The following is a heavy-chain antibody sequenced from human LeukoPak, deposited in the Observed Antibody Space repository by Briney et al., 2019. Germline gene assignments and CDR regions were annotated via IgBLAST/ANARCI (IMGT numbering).Heavy chain of an antibody. CDR3: ARDYGGHGEYFDY. CDR2: ISSSGNII. CDR1: GFPFSSYT. Sequence: GGSLRLSCAASGFPFSSYTINWVRQAPGKGLEWVSYISSSGNIIDYADSVKGRFTISRDNDKNSVYLQMNSLRDEDTAVYHCARDYGGHGEYFDYWGQGTLVTVSS. D-gene: IGHD4-23*01. J-gene: IGHJ4*02. V-gene: IGHV3-48*02.